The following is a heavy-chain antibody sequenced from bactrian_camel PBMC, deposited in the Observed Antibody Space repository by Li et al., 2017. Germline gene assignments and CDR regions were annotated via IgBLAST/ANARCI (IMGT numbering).Heavy chain of an antibody. Sequence: LVESGGGSVQAGGSLRLACTVSEFTFDKSDMGWCRQVPGHERRVVAVIDRDGRTGYLDSVKDRFTISRDGTKNTVYLQMNKLKPEDTAMYYCAAQEGCYYADYFIVKSFEFRGQGTQVTVS. D-gene: IGHD4*01. V-gene: IGHV3S55*01. J-gene: IGHJ4*01. CDR1: EFTFDKSD. CDR2: IDRDGRT. CDR3: AAQEGCYYADYFIVKSFEF.